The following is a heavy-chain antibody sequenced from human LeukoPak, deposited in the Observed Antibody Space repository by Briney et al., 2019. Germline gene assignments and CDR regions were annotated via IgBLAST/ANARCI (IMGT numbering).Heavy chain of an antibody. CDR1: AFSLNAYN. CDR3: ARDRGTYRPIDY. V-gene: IGHV3-21*04. D-gene: IGHD1-26*01. CDR2: ISYTGTYI. J-gene: IGHJ4*02. Sequence: PGGSLRLSCAASAFSLNAYNMNWVRQAPGKGLEWVSSISYTGTYIYYADSVKGRFTISRDNAQNSLYLQMNSLRAEDTAIYYCARDRGTYRPIDYWGQGTLVTVSS.